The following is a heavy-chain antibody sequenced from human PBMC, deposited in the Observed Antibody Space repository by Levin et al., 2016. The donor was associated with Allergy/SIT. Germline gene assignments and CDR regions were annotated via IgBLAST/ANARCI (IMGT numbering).Heavy chain of an antibody. CDR3: ARDSFGRYCSGGSCYTYYYYYGMDV. D-gene: IGHD2-15*01. CDR2: INPSGGST. V-gene: IGHV1-46*01. Sequence: WVRQAPGQGLEWMGIINPSGGSTSYAQKFQGRVTMTRDTSTSTVYMELSSLRSEDTAVYYCARDSFGRYCSGGSCYTYYYYYGMDVWGQGTTVTVSS. J-gene: IGHJ6*02.